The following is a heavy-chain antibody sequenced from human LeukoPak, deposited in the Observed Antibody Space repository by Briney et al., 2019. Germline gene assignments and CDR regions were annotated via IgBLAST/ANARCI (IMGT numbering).Heavy chain of an antibody. V-gene: IGHV3-21*01. D-gene: IGHD1-26*01. CDR2: ISRNSRHL. Sequence: GGSLRLSCAASGFTFSDYSMNWVRQAPGKGLEWVSSISRNSRHLYYGGSVGGRFTISRDDARNSLFLEMNSLRAEDMAVYYCVRDFMGMGGTTAYLHYWGQGTLVTVSS. J-gene: IGHJ1*01. CDR3: VRDFMGMGGTTAYLHY. CDR1: GFTFSDYS.